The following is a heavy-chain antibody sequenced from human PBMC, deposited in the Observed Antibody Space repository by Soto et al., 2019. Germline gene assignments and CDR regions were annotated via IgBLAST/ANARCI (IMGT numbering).Heavy chain of an antibody. D-gene: IGHD2-21*02. CDR1: GESISSSSYY. J-gene: IGHJ4*02. CDR2: IYYSGRT. CDR3: AGQRTTVVTQAYFDH. V-gene: IGHV4-39*01. Sequence: SETLSLTCIGSGESISSSSYYWGWIRQPPGKGLEWIGSIYYSGRTYYNPSFKSRVTISIDTSKNQFSLKLSSVTATDTAVYYCAGQRTTVVTQAYFDHWGQGALVTVSS.